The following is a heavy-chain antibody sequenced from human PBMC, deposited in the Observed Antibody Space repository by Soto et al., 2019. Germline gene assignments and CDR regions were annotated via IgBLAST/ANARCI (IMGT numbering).Heavy chain of an antibody. CDR2: INHSGST. D-gene: IGHD6-13*01. Sequence: SETLSLTCAVYGGSFSGYYWSWIRQPPGKGLEWIGEINHSGSTDYNPSLKSRVTISVDTSKNQFSLKLSSVTAADTAVYYCARGRIAAAGTPNWFDPWGQGTLVTVSS. CDR3: ARGRIAAAGTPNWFDP. CDR1: GGSFSGYY. V-gene: IGHV4-34*01. J-gene: IGHJ5*02.